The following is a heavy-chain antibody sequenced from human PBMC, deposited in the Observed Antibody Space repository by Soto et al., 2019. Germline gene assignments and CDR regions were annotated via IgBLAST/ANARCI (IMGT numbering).Heavy chain of an antibody. V-gene: IGHV3-23*01. CDR3: TMGYCSSTSCYFPKIPFDY. CDR2: ISGSGGST. Sequence: EVQLLESGGGLVQPGGSLRLSCAASGFTFSSYAMSWVRQAPGKGLEWVSAISGSGGSTYYADSVKGRFTISRDNSKNTLYLQMNSLRAEDTAVYYCTMGYCSSTSCYFPKIPFDYWGQGTLVTVSS. D-gene: IGHD2-2*01. J-gene: IGHJ4*02. CDR1: GFTFSSYA.